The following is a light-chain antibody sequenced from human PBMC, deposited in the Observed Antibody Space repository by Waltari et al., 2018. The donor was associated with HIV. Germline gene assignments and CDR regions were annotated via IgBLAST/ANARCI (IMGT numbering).Light chain of an antibody. CDR1: TSNIGRNT. J-gene: IGLJ2*01. V-gene: IGLV1-44*01. Sequence: QSVLTQPPSASGTPEQRVTISCSGSTSNIGRNTVSWFQQFPGTAPKVLIYGKNQRPAGVPDRFSGSKSGTSASLAISGLQSEDEADYYCASWDVSLNGPVFGGGTKLTVV. CDR2: GKN. CDR3: ASWDVSLNGPV.